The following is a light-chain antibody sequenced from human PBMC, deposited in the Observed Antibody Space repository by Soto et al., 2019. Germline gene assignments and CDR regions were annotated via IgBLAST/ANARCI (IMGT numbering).Light chain of an antibody. CDR2: EVS. V-gene: IGLV2-8*01. J-gene: IGLJ2*01. Sequence: QSALTQPPSASGSPGQSVTISCTGTSSDVGDYKFVSWYQQHPGKAPKLLIYEVSRRPSGVPDRFSGSKSGNTASLTVSGLQAEDESDYYCSSYAGNTNVVFGGGTKLTV. CDR3: SSYAGNTNVV. CDR1: SSDVGDYKF.